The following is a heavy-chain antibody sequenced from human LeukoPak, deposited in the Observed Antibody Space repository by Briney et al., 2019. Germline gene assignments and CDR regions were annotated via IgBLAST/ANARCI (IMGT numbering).Heavy chain of an antibody. CDR2: IYYSGST. D-gene: IGHD6-6*01. CDR1: GGSISSYY. CDR3: ARQRIADYFDY. V-gene: IGHV4-59*08. Sequence: PSETLSLTCTVSGGSISSYYWSWIRQPPGKGLEWIGYIYYSGSTNYDPSLKSRVTISVDTSKNQFSLKLSSVTAADTAVYYCARQRIADYFDYWGQGTLVTVSS. J-gene: IGHJ4*02.